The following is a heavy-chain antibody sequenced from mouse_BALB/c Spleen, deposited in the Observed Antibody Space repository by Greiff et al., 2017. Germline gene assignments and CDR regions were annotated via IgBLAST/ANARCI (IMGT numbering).Heavy chain of an antibody. D-gene: IGHD2-1*01. Sequence: EVHLVESGGDLVKPGGSLKLSCAASGFTFSSYGMSWVRQTPDKRLEWVATISSGGSYTYYPDSVKGRFTISRDNAKNTLYLQMSSLKSEDTAMYYCARRDGKDDAMDYWGQGTSVTVSS. J-gene: IGHJ4*01. CDR1: GFTFSSYG. CDR2: ISSGGSYT. CDR3: ARRDGKDDAMDY. V-gene: IGHV5-6*01.